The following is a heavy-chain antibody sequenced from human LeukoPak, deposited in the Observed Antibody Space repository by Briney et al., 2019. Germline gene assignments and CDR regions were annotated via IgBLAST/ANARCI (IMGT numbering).Heavy chain of an antibody. J-gene: IGHJ4*02. V-gene: IGHV3-74*01. CDR3: ARGEHFDY. CDR1: GFTFSSYW. Sequence: GGSLRLSCAPSGFTFSSYWMYWVRQAPGKGLVCVSRISTDGSSTGYADSVKGRFTTSRDNSKNTLYLQMNSLRAEDTSVYYCARGEHFDYWGQGTLVTVSS. CDR2: ISTDGSST. D-gene: IGHD1-26*01.